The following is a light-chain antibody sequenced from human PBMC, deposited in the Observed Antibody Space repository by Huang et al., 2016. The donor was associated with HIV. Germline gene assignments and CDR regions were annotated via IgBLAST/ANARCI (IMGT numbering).Light chain of an antibody. CDR3: QELHIFPVT. Sequence: IQLTQSPSSLYASVGDRGTITCRASQGISSYLAWYQQKPGKAPELLIYAASTLQSGVPSRFSGSGSGTDFTLTISSLRPEDFATYYCQELHIFPVTFGGGTKVEIK. CDR2: AAS. V-gene: IGKV1-9*01. CDR1: QGISSY. J-gene: IGKJ4*01.